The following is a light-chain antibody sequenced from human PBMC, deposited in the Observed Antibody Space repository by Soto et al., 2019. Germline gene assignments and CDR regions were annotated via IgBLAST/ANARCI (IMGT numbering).Light chain of an antibody. CDR1: SSDVGGYDY. CDR3: SSSTTSSPYV. J-gene: IGLJ1*01. V-gene: IGLV2-14*01. Sequence: QSALTQPASVSGSPGQSITMSCTGTSSDVGGYDYVSWYQQHPGEVPKLIIFEVSSRPAWISNRFSASKSGNTASLTISGLRAEDEADYYCSSSTTSSPYVYGTGNKVTV. CDR2: EVS.